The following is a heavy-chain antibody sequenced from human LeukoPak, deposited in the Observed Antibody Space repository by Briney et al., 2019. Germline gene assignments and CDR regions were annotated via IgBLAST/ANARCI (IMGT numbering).Heavy chain of an antibody. CDR2: ISGSGGST. CDR1: GFTFSSYA. D-gene: IGHD2-2*01. J-gene: IGHJ4*02. Sequence: GGSLRLSCAASGFTFSSYAMSWVRQAPGKGLEWVSGISGSGGSTYYADSVKGRFTISRDSAKNSLYLQMNSLRAEDTAVYYCARALGSNTAFDYWGQGTLVTVSS. V-gene: IGHV3-23*01. CDR3: ARALGSNTAFDY.